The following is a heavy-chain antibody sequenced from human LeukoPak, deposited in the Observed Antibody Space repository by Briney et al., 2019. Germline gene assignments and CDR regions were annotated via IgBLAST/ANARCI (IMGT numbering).Heavy chain of an antibody. CDR2: IYYSGST. CDR3: ARDLMTRGSGSQD. D-gene: IGHD3-10*01. J-gene: IGHJ4*02. V-gene: IGHV4-39*07. CDR1: GGSISSSSYY. Sequence: SETLSLTCTVSGGSISSSSYYWGWIRQPPGKGLEWIGSIYYSGSTYYNPSLKSRVTISVDTSKNQFSLKLSPVTAADTAVYYCARDLMTRGSGSQDWGQGTLVTVSS.